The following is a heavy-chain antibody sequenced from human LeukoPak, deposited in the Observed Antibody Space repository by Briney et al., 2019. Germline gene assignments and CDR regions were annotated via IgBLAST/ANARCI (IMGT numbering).Heavy chain of an antibody. CDR1: GYTFTSYD. Sequence: GASVKVSCKASGYTFTSYDINWVRQATGQGLEWVGWMNPNSSDTGYAQKFQGRVTMTRTTSIGTAYMELSSLRSDDAAIYYCVRVPPGTTIYAYWGQGTLVTVSS. D-gene: IGHD1-14*01. CDR3: VRVPPGTTIYAY. J-gene: IGHJ4*02. V-gene: IGHV1-8*01. CDR2: MNPNSSDT.